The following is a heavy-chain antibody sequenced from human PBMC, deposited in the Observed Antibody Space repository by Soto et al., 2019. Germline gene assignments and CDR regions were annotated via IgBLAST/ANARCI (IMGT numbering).Heavy chain of an antibody. V-gene: IGHV3-53*01. CDR2: LYSDGST. J-gene: IGHJ4*02. CDR3: ATAFCTDGSSCGFDY. CDR1: GFTVSNNY. Sequence: CAAPGFTVSNNYMNWVRQAPGKGLESVSVLYSDGSTHYADSVKGRFTISRDIPKNTLYLQMNSLRVEDTALYYCATAFCTDGSSCGFDYWGQGALVTVSS. D-gene: IGHD2-8*01.